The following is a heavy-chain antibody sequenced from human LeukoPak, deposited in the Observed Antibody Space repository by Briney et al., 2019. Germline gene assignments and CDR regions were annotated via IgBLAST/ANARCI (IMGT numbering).Heavy chain of an antibody. Sequence: GGCLRLSCAASGFTFSAYWMHWVRQVPGKGLEWVSRINNDGSSTTYADSVKGRFTISRDNAKNTLFLQMNSLRAEDTAVYYCVRDLELVYYDTSAYEYWGQGNLVTVSS. CDR1: GFTFSAYW. J-gene: IGHJ4*02. CDR2: INNDGSST. D-gene: IGHD3-22*01. V-gene: IGHV3-74*01. CDR3: VRDLELVYYDTSAYEY.